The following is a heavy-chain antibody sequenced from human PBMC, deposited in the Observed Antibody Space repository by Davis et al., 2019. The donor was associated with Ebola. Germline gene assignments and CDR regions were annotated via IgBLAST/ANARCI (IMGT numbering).Heavy chain of an antibody. CDR1: GYTFTSYY. CDR3: ARNRAGGDWLTSSYFDY. J-gene: IGHJ4*02. D-gene: IGHD3/OR15-3a*01. Sequence: ASVKVSCKASGYTFTSYYMHWVRQAPGQGLEWMGIINPSGGSTSYAQKFQGRVTMTRDTSTSTVYMELSSLRSEDTAVYYCARNRAGGDWLTSSYFDYWGQGTLVTVSS. V-gene: IGHV1-46*01. CDR2: INPSGGST.